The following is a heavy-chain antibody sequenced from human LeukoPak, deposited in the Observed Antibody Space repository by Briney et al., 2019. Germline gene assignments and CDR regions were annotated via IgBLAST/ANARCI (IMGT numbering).Heavy chain of an antibody. CDR1: GFTFSSYE. D-gene: IGHD1-26*01. CDR3: AREEVGATSSSGVDS. CDR2: ISSSGNTI. V-gene: IGHV3-48*03. J-gene: IGHJ4*02. Sequence: KAGGSLRLSCAASGFTFSSYEMNWVRQAPGKGLEWVSYISSSGNTIYYADSVKGRFTISRDNAKNSLYLQMNSLRAEDTAVYYCAREEVGATSSSGVDSWGQGTLVTVSS.